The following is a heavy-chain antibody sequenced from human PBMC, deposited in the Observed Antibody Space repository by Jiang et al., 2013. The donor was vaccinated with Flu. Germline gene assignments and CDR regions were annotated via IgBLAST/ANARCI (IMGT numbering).Heavy chain of an antibody. CDR3: ARVSENCSSTSCYYYYYGMDV. J-gene: IGHJ6*02. CDR1: ISSYY. Sequence: ISSYYWSWIRQPAGKGLEWIGRIYTSGSTNYNPSLKSRVTTSVDTSKNQFSLKLSSVTAADTAVYYCARVSENCSSTSCYYYYYGMDVWGQGTTVTVSS. CDR2: IYTSGST. D-gene: IGHD2-2*01. V-gene: IGHV4-4*07.